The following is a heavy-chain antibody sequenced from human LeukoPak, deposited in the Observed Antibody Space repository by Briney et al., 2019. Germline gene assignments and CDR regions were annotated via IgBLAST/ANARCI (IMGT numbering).Heavy chain of an antibody. CDR2: INPNSGGT. V-gene: IGHV1-2*02. Sequence: ASVEVSCKASGYTFTGYYMHWVRQAPGQGLEWMGWINPNSGGTNYAQKFQGRVTMTRDTSISTAYMELSRLRSDDTAVYYCARAARITIFGVVIITLDCWGQGTLVTVSS. CDR1: GYTFTGYY. CDR3: ARAARITIFGVVIITLDC. D-gene: IGHD3-3*01. J-gene: IGHJ4*02.